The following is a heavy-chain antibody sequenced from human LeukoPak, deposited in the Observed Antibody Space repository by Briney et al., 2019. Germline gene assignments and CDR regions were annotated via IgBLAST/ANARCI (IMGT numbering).Heavy chain of an antibody. Sequence: SETLSLACAVYGGSFSGYYWSWIRQPPGKGLEWIGEINHSGSTNYNPSLKSRVTISIDTSKNQFSLKLRSVTATDTAVYYCARVRRSRLAELDYWGQGTLVTVSS. D-gene: IGHD3-16*01. V-gene: IGHV4-34*01. CDR2: INHSGST. J-gene: IGHJ4*02. CDR3: ARVRRSRLAELDY. CDR1: GGSFSGYY.